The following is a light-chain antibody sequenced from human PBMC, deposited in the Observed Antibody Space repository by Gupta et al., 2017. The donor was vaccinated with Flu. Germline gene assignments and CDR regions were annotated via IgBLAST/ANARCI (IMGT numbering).Light chain of an antibody. J-gene: IGKJ3*01. CDR1: QSVSSY. Sequence: RATLSCSPGERATRSGRASQSVSSYLDRYQQKPGQAPRLLIYGASNRATGIPARFSGSGSGTDFTLTSSSLEPEDFAVYYCQHRSNWPRRLGPGTKVDIK. CDR3: QHRSNWPRR. V-gene: IGKV3-11*01. CDR2: GAS.